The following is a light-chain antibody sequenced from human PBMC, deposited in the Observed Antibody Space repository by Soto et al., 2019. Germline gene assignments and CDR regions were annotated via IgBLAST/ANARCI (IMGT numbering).Light chain of an antibody. CDR2: EGR. V-gene: IGLV2-23*01. CDR1: SGDIGTYNL. Sequence: QSALNQPASVSGSPGQSITISCTGTSGDIGTYNLVSWYQQHPGKVPKLMIYEGRKRPSGVSNRFSGSKSGNTASLTISGLQAEDEADYYCCSYAGSTTFLVFGGGTKLTVL. CDR3: CSYAGSTTFLV. J-gene: IGLJ2*01.